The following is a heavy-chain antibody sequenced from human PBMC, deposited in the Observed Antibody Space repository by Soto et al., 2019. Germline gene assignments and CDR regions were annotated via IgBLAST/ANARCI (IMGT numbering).Heavy chain of an antibody. Sequence: QVQLVESGGGVVQPGRSLRLSCAASGFTFSSYAMHWVRQAPGKGLEWVAVISYDGSNKYYADSVKGRFTISRDNSKNPLYLQMNSLRAEDTAVYYCVRAGRGYWYFDLWGRGTLVTVSS. CDR3: VRAGRGYWYFDL. J-gene: IGHJ2*01. CDR2: ISYDGSNK. D-gene: IGHD3-10*01. CDR1: GFTFSSYA. V-gene: IGHV3-30-3*01.